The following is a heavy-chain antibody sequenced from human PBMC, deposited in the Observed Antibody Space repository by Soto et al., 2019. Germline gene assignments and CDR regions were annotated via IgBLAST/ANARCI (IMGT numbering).Heavy chain of an antibody. V-gene: IGHV4-4*02. D-gene: IGHD3-9*01. CDR3: ARDSTYYDILTGYELGDAFDI. J-gene: IGHJ3*02. CDR2: IHHSGST. CDR1: GGSISSSNW. Sequence: PSETLSLTCALSGGSISSSNWWSWVRQPPGKGLEWIGEIHHSGSTNYNPSLKSRVTISVDTSKNQFSLKLSSVTAADTAVYYCARDSTYYDILTGYELGDAFDIWGQGTMVTVSS.